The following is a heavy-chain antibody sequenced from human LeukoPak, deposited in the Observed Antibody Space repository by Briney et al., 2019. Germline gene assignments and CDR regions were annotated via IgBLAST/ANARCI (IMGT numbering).Heavy chain of an antibody. CDR3: ARVVTWFDP. Sequence: PGGSLRLSCAASGFTFSSFWMSWVRQAPGKGLEWVAHIKEDGSMESYVDSVKGRFTISRDSAKNSVYLQMNSLRAEDTAVYYCARVVTWFDPWGQGSVVTVSS. J-gene: IGHJ5*02. V-gene: IGHV3-7*04. CDR1: GFTFSSFW. CDR2: IKEDGSME.